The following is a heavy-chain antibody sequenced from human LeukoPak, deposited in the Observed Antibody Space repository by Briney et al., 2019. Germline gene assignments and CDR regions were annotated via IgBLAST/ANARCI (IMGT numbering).Heavy chain of an antibody. CDR2: ISSSSSTI. CDR1: GFTFSSYS. CDR3: ARIGDYDAFDI. D-gene: IGHD4-17*01. V-gene: IGHV3-48*04. J-gene: IGHJ3*02. Sequence: PGGSLRLSCAASGFTFSSYSMNWVRQAPGKGLEWVSYISSSSSTIYYADSVKGRFTISRDNAKNSLYLQMNSLRAEDTAVYYCARIGDYDAFDIWGQGTMVTVSS.